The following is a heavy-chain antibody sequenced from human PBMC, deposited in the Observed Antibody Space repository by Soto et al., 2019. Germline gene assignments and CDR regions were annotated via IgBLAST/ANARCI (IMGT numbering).Heavy chain of an antibody. CDR1: GFTFSNYG. CDR2: ISYDGSNK. J-gene: IGHJ4*02. V-gene: IGHV3-30*18. Sequence: GGSLRLSCAASGFTFSNYGIHWVRQAPGKGLEWEALISYDGSNKYYGDTVKGRFTISRDNSKNTPYLQMNSLKTEDTAVYYCAKETGQLSLLPSDYWGQGTLVTVSS. D-gene: IGHD6-6*01. CDR3: AKETGQLSLLPSDY.